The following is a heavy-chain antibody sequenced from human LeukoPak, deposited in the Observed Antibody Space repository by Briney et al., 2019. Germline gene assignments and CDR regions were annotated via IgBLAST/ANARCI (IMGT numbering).Heavy chain of an antibody. CDR1: GYTFISYG. Sequence: ASVKVSCKASGYTFISYGISWVRQAPGQGLEWMGWISTYNGNTNYAQKLQGRVTMTTDTSTSTAYMELRSLRSDDTAVYYCARSPRGGEYLDYWGQGTLVTVSS. V-gene: IGHV1-18*01. CDR2: ISTYNGNT. J-gene: IGHJ4*02. CDR3: ARSPRGGEYLDY. D-gene: IGHD3-16*01.